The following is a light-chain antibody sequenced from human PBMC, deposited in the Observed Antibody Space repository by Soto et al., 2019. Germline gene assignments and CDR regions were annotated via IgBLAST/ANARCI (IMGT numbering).Light chain of an antibody. V-gene: IGLV1-44*01. CDR2: NNN. Sequence: QSVLTQPPSASGTPGQTVTLSCSGSTSNIGSNTVNWYQQLPGTAPKLLIYNNNQRPSGVPDRFSGSKSGTSASLAISGLQSEDEADYYCAAWDDSLNGPVFGGGTQLTVL. CDR3: AAWDDSLNGPV. J-gene: IGLJ7*01. CDR1: TSNIGSNT.